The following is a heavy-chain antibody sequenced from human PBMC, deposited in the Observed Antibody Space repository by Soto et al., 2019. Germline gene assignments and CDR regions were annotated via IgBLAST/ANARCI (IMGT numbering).Heavy chain of an antibody. CDR2: IDPSDSYT. V-gene: IGHV5-10-1*01. J-gene: IGHJ6*02. Sequence: ISCKGSGYSFTSYWISWVRQMPGKGLEWMGRIDPSDSYTNYSPSFQGHVTISADKSISTAYLQWSSLKASDTAMYYCARHPPHFGVVIPGMDVWGQGTTVTVSS. CDR1: GYSFTSYW. D-gene: IGHD3-3*01. CDR3: ARHPPHFGVVIPGMDV.